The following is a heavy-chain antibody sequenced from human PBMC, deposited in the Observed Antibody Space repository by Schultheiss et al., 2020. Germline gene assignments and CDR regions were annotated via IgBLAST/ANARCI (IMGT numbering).Heavy chain of an antibody. J-gene: IGHJ3*02. CDR1: GYTFTGYY. D-gene: IGHD3-22*01. CDR2: INPNSGDT. CDR3: AREVKYYYDSSGSDAFDI. Sequence: ASVKVSCKASGYTFTGYYMHWVRQAPGQGLEWMGWINPNSGDTNNAQKLQGRVTMTTDTSTSTAYMELRSLRSDDTAVYYCAREVKYYYDSSGSDAFDIWGKGTMVTVSS. V-gene: IGHV1-2*02.